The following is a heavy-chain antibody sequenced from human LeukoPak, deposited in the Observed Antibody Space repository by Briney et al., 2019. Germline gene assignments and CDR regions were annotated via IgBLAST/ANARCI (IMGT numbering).Heavy chain of an antibody. J-gene: IGHJ5*02. D-gene: IGHD2-2*01. Sequence: SVEVSCKASGGTFSSYAISWVRQAPGQGLEWMGGIIPIFGTANYAQKFQGRVTITADKSTSTAYMELSSLRSEDTAVYYCARDCSSTSCYARSRVTTPPWWFDPWGQGTLVTVSS. CDR2: IIPIFGTA. CDR1: GGTFSSYA. CDR3: ARDCSSTSCYARSRVTTPPWWFDP. V-gene: IGHV1-69*06.